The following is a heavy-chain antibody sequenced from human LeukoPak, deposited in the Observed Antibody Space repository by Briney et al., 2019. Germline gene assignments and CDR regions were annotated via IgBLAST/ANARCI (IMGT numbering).Heavy chain of an antibody. J-gene: IGHJ4*02. CDR3: ARDRLFGSGHRYFDY. Sequence: SETLSLTCTVSGGSISSYYWSWIRQPAGKGLEWIGRIYTSGSTNYNPSLKSRVTMSVDTSKNQFSLKLSSVTAADTAVYYCARDRLFGSGHRYFDYWGQGTLVTVSS. D-gene: IGHD3-22*01. CDR1: GGSISSYY. V-gene: IGHV4-4*07. CDR2: IYTSGST.